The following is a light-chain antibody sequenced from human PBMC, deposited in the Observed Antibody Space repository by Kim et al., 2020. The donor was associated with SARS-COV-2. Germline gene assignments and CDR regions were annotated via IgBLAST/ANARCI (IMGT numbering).Light chain of an antibody. Sequence: AATGDRVTRTCRASQGISSYLAWYQQKPGKAPKLLIYAASTLQSGVPSRFSGSGSGTDFTLTISCLQSEDFATYYCQQYYSYPWTFGQGTKVDIK. CDR3: QQYYSYPWT. CDR2: AAS. CDR1: QGISSY. J-gene: IGKJ1*01. V-gene: IGKV1-8*01.